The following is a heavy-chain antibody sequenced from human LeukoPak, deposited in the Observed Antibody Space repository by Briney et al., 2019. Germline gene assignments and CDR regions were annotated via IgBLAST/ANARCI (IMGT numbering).Heavy chain of an antibody. D-gene: IGHD6-19*01. CDR1: GGSICSGSYY. CDR2: IYTSGST. CDR3: ASGGDSSGWVFVDY. V-gene: IGHV4-61*02. J-gene: IGHJ4*02. Sequence: SETLSLTCNVSGGSICSGSYYWSWIRQPAGRGLEWLGRIYTSGSTNYNPSLKSRVTISVDTSKNQFSLKLSSVTAADTAVYYCASGGDSSGWVFVDYWGQGTLVTVSS.